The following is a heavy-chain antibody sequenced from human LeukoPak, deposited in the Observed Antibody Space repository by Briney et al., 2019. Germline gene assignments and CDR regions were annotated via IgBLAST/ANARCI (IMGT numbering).Heavy chain of an antibody. CDR3: ARAAVSLDV. CDR1: GYTFTSYA. CDR2: INAGNDYT. J-gene: IGHJ6*02. D-gene: IGHD6-19*01. Sequence: ASVKVSCKASGYTFTSYAVHWVRQAPGQRLEWMGWINAGNDYTKYSQKFQGRVTITRDTSASTGYMELSSLRSEDTAVYYCARAAVSLDVWGQGTTVTVSS. V-gene: IGHV1-3*01.